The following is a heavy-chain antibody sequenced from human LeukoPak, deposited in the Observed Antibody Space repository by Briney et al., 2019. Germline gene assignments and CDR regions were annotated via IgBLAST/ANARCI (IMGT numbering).Heavy chain of an antibody. CDR1: GFSFSAYW. Sequence: GESLKISCKISGFSFSAYWIAWVRQMPGKGLECMGIIYPGDSDTRYSPSFQGQVTISADKSISTAYLQWSSLQASDTAMYYCARRALLSGDYVGVDYWGQGTLVTVSS. CDR2: IYPGDSDT. CDR3: ARRALLSGDYVGVDY. D-gene: IGHD4-17*01. V-gene: IGHV5-51*01. J-gene: IGHJ4*02.